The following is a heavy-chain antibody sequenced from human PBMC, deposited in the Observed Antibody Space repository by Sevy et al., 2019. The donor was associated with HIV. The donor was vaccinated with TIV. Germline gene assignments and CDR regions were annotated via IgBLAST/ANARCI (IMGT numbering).Heavy chain of an antibody. V-gene: IGHV3-23*01. D-gene: IGHD4-17*01. CDR3: AKRGDYGGSYFDP. CDR1: GFTLSSSG. J-gene: IGHJ5*02. CDR2: ITPNGGYT. Sequence: GGSLRLSCAASGFTLSSSGMNWVRQAPGKGLEWVSSITPNGGYTYYANSVKGRFAISRDNYQSTLYLLMSSMRVEDTAVYYCAKRGDYGGSYFDPWGRGALVTVSS.